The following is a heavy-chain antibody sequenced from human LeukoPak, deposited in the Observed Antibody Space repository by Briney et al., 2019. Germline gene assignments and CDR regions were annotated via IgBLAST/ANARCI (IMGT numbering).Heavy chain of an antibody. CDR1: GYTFTSYY. CDR3: ARGQEKNDFWSAFDC. D-gene: IGHD3-3*01. V-gene: IGHV1-46*01. CDR2: INPSGGST. J-gene: IGHJ4*02. Sequence: RASVKVSCKASGYTFTSYYIHWVRQAPGQGLEWMGIINPSGGSTSYTQSFQGRVTLTRDTSTNTDYMELSSLRSEDTAVYYCARGQEKNDFWSAFDCWGQGTLVTVSS.